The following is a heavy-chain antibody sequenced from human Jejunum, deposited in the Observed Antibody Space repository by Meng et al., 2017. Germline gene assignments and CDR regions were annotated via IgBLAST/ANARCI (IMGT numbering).Heavy chain of an antibody. Sequence: SETLSLTCSVSGGSISSSNYYWGWIRQPPGKGLEWIGSVYYSGTTYYNPSLESRVTISADTSKNQFSLKLGSVTAADTAVYYCARDYKCQLLWGQGTLVTVSS. CDR1: GGSISSSNYY. J-gene: IGHJ4*02. CDR2: VYYSGTT. D-gene: IGHD2-2*01. V-gene: IGHV4-39*07. CDR3: ARDYKCQLL.